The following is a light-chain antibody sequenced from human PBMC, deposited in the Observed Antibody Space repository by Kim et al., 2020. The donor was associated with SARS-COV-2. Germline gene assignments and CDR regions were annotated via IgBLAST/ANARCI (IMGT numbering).Light chain of an antibody. CDR2: DVS. CDR1: SRLVGAHNY. Sequence: LPVTPACTGTSRLVGAHNYVSWYQQHPGNAPKLIIYDVSKRPSGVPDRFSVSKSGNTASLPISGLQAEDEADYYCCSYAGSYTWVFGGGTQLTVL. V-gene: IGLV2-11*01. J-gene: IGLJ3*02. CDR3: CSYAGSYTWV.